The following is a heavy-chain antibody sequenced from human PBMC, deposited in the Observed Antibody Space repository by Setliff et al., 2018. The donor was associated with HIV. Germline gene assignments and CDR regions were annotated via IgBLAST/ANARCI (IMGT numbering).Heavy chain of an antibody. V-gene: IGHV3-64D*09. Sequence: PGGSLRLSCSASGFTFSSYSMHWVRQAPGKGLEYVSAITSNGGNTYYPDSVKGRFIISRDNSKNMLFLQMSSLRPEDTAMYYCAKVMITTTWAFDFWGQGTPVTVSS. CDR2: ITSNGGNT. D-gene: IGHD1-26*01. J-gene: IGHJ4*02. CDR3: AKVMITTTWAFDF. CDR1: GFTFSSYS.